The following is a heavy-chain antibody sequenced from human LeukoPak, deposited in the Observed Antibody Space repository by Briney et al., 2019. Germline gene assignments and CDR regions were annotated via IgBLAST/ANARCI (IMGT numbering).Heavy chain of an antibody. D-gene: IGHD3-10*02. CDR3: AELGITMIGGV. Sequence: PGGSLRLSCAASGFTFNTYGMSWVRQAPGKGLEWLSALSGSGDRTYYADSVKGRFTISRDNSKNTLYLQMNSLRAEDTAVYYCAELGITMIGGVWGKGTTVTISS. CDR1: GFTFNTYG. CDR2: LSGSGDRT. J-gene: IGHJ6*04. V-gene: IGHV3-23*01.